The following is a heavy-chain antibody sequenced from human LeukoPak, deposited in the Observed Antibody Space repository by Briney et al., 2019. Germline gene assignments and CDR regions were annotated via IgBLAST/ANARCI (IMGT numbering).Heavy chain of an antibody. D-gene: IGHD6-19*01. V-gene: IGHV4-4*07. CDR1: GGSISDYY. Sequence: SETLSLTCTVSGGSISDYYCSWIRQPAGQGLEWIGRIYPSGSTNYNPSLKGRVTISVDRSKNQFSLKLSSVTAADTAVYYCARAVAGTYETAYWGQGTLVTVSS. CDR2: IYPSGST. CDR3: ARAVAGTYETAY. J-gene: IGHJ4*02.